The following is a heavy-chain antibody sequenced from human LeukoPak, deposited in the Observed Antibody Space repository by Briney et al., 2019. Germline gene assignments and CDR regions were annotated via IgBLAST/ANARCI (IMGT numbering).Heavy chain of an antibody. V-gene: IGHV4-61*01. CDR3: ARAYSSGWYWFDP. J-gene: IGHJ5*02. D-gene: IGHD6-19*01. Sequence: SETLSLTCTVSGGSVSSGSYYWSWIRQPPGKGLEWIGYIYYSGSTNYNPSLKSRVTISVDTSKNQFSLKLSSVTAADTAVYYCARAYSSGWYWFDPWGQGTLVTVSS. CDR2: IYYSGST. CDR1: GGSVSSGSYY.